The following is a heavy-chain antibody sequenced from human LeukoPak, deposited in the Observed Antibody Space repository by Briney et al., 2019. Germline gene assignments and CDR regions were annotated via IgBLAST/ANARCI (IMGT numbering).Heavy chain of an antibody. D-gene: IGHD2-21*02. J-gene: IGHJ4*02. Sequence: VQPGRSLRLSCAASGFTFSSYGMHWVRQAPGKGLEWVAVISYDGRTKYYADSVNGRFSISRDNSKNTLYPQMNSLRAEDTAVYYCAKAGHCGGDCYSIMDYWGQGTLVTVSS. CDR1: GFTFSSYG. V-gene: IGHV3-30*18. CDR2: ISYDGRTK. CDR3: AKAGHCGGDCYSIMDY.